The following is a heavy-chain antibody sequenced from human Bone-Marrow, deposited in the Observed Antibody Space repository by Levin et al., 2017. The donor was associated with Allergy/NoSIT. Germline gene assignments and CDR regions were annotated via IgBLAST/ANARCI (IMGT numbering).Heavy chain of an antibody. V-gene: IGHV3-21*01. CDR2: ISSSSSYI. Sequence: PGGSLRLSCAASGFTFSSYSMNWVRQAPGKGLEWVSSISSSSSYIYYADSVKGRFTISRDNAKNSLYLQMNSLRAEDTAVYYCAREVGGVVVVAATPSQMGYYYYMDVWGKGTTVTVSS. J-gene: IGHJ6*03. CDR3: AREVGGVVVVAATPSQMGYYYYMDV. D-gene: IGHD2-15*01. CDR1: GFTFSSYS.